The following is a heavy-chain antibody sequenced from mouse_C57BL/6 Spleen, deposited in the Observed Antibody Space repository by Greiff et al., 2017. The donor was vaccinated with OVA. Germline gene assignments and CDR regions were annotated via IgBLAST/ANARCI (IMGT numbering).Heavy chain of an antibody. V-gene: IGHV1-69*01. Sequence: QVQLQQPGAELVMPGASVKLSCKASGYTFTSYWMHWVKQRPGQGLEWFGEIDPSDSYTNYNQKFKGKSTLTVDKSSSTAYMQLSSLTSEDSAVYYCARLDYGNYFDYWGQGTTLTVSS. CDR1: GYTFTSYW. D-gene: IGHD2-1*01. CDR3: ARLDYGNYFDY. CDR2: IDPSDSYT. J-gene: IGHJ2*01.